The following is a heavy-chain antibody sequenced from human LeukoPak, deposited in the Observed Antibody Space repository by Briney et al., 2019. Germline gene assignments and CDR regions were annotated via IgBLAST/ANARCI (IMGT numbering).Heavy chain of an antibody. V-gene: IGHV1-18*01. CDR3: ARDSTTVTTTPVGYYYGMDV. CDR1: GYTFTSYG. Sequence: GASVKVSCKASGYTFTSYGISWVRQAPGQGLEWMGWISAYNGNTNYAQKLQGRVTVTTDTSTSTAYMELRSLRSDDTAVYYCARDSTTVTTTPVGYYYGMDVWGQGTTVTVSS. J-gene: IGHJ6*02. CDR2: ISAYNGNT. D-gene: IGHD4-17*01.